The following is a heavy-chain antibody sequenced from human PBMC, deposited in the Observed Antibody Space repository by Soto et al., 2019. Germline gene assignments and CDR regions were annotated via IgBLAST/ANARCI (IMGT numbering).Heavy chain of an antibody. J-gene: IGHJ4*02. D-gene: IGHD3-10*01. CDR2: IYYSGST. Sequence: SETLSLTCSVSGGSISGYYWIWIRQPPGKGLEWIGYIYYSGSTNYNPSLKSRVTISVDTSKNQFSLKLSSVTAADTAVYYCASLGFGENYFDYWGQGTLVTVSS. CDR3: ASLGFGENYFDY. CDR1: GGSISGYY. V-gene: IGHV4-59*01.